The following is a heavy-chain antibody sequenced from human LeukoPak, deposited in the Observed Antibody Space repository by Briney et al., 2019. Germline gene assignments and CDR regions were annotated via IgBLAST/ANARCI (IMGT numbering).Heavy chain of an antibody. CDR3: ARGAYCSSTSCYDYYYYMDV. V-gene: IGHV3-11*04. CDR1: GFTFSDYY. CDR2: ISSSGSTI. D-gene: IGHD2-2*01. J-gene: IGHJ6*03. Sequence: KPGGSLRLSCAGSGFTFSDYYMSWIRQAPGKGLEGVSYISSSGSTIYYADSVKGRFTISRDNAKNSLYLQMNSLRAEDTAVYYCARGAYCSSTSCYDYYYYMDVGGKGTTVTVS.